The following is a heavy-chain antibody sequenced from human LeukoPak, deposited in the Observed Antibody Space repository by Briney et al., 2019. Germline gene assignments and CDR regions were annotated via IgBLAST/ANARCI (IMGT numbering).Heavy chain of an antibody. V-gene: IGHV3-33*08. CDR2: IWYDGSNK. CDR3: AREVSALDY. CDR1: GFTFSSHG. J-gene: IGHJ4*02. Sequence: QPGGSLRLSCAASGFTFSSHGMHWVRQAPGKGREGVAVIWYDGSNKYYADSVKGRFTIYRDNSKNTLYLQMNSLRAEDTAVYYCAREVSALDYWGQGTLVTVSS.